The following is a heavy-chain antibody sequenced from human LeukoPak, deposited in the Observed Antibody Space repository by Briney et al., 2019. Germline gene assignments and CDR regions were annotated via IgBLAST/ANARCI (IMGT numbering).Heavy chain of an antibody. CDR2: IRHDGSKI. D-gene: IGHD3-16*01. Sequence: PGGSLRLSCEASGFTFSNYGMHWVPQAPGKGLEWAGFIRHDGSKIYYADSAKGRFTISRDSSKSTLYLQTNSLRAEDTAVYFCAKTVTLTAYQGTYYMDVWGKGSTVIVSS. CDR1: GFTFSNYG. J-gene: IGHJ6*03. CDR3: AKTVTLTAYQGTYYMDV. V-gene: IGHV3-30*02.